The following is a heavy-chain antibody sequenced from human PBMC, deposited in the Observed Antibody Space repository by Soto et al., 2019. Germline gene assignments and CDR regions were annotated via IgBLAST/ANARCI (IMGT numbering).Heavy chain of an antibody. CDR3: ARDKIPGLFDY. Sequence: ASETLSLTCAVYGGSFSGYYWTWIRQPPGTGLEWTGEINHSGSTNYNPSLKSRVTISVDTSKNQFSLKLTSVTAADTAVYYCARDKIPGLFDYWGQGTPVIVSS. CDR1: GGSFSGYY. V-gene: IGHV4-34*01. D-gene: IGHD2-21*01. CDR2: INHSGST. J-gene: IGHJ4*02.